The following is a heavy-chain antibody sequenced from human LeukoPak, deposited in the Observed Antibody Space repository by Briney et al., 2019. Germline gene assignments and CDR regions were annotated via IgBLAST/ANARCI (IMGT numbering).Heavy chain of an antibody. V-gene: IGHV3-48*04. CDR3: ASGGY. Sequence: GGSLRLSCAASGFTFNHYWMSWVRQAPGKGLEWVSYISSSSSTIYYADSVKGRFTISRDNAKNSLYLQMNSLRAEDTAVYYCASGGYWGQGTLVTVSS. J-gene: IGHJ4*02. CDR2: ISSSSSTI. CDR1: GFTFNHYW.